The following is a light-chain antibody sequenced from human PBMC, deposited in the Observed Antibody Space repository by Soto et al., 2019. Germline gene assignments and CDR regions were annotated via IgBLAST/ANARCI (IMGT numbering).Light chain of an antibody. CDR1: QSVSNF. V-gene: IGKV1-39*01. J-gene: IGKJ3*01. CDR3: QQSSNTPFT. Sequence: DIQMTQSPSSLSASVGDRVTITCRASQSVSNFLNWYQLRPGKAPKLLVYASYNLQSGVPSRFSGSGSGTDFTLTISSVQPEDFATYYCQQSSNTPFTFGPGTKVDIK. CDR2: ASY.